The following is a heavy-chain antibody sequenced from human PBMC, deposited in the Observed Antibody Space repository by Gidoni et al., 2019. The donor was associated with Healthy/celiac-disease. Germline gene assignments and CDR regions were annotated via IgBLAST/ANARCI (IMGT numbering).Heavy chain of an antibody. Sequence: EVQLVESGGGLVQPGRSLRLSCAASGFPFDDYAMHWVRQAPGKGLEWVSGISWNSGSIGYADSVKGRFTISRDNAKNSLYLQMNSLRAEDTALYYCAKDKGYSSTVSDAFDIWGQGTMVTVSS. CDR1: GFPFDDYA. J-gene: IGHJ3*02. CDR2: ISWNSGSI. CDR3: AKDKGYSSTVSDAFDI. V-gene: IGHV3-9*01. D-gene: IGHD6-13*01.